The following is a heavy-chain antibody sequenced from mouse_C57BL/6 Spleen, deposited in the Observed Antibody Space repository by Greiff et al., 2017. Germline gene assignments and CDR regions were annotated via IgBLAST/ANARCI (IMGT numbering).Heavy chain of an antibody. CDR2: ISDGGSYT. V-gene: IGHV5-4*03. Sequence: EVKLVESGGGLVKPGGSLKLSCAASGFTFSSYAMSWVRQTPEKRLEWVATISDGGSYTYYPDNVKGRFTISRDNAKNNLYLQMSHLKSEDTAMXYCARGAQATFFDYWGQGTTLTVSS. CDR3: ARGAQATFFDY. D-gene: IGHD3-2*02. CDR1: GFTFSSYA. J-gene: IGHJ2*01.